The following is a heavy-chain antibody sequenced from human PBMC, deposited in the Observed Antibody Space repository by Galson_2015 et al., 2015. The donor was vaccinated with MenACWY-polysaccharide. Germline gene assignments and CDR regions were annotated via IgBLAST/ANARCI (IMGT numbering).Heavy chain of an antibody. V-gene: IGHV3-48*02. Sequence: SLRLSCAASGFTFSTYSMTWVRQAPGKGLEWVSYISSSSRTIYYADSVEGRFTISRDNAKNSLYLQMNSLRNEDTAVYYCARDSGTEEADVYWGQGALVTVAS. J-gene: IGHJ4*02. CDR1: GFTFSTYS. CDR3: ARDSGTEEADVY. D-gene: IGHD6-25*01. CDR2: ISSSSRTI.